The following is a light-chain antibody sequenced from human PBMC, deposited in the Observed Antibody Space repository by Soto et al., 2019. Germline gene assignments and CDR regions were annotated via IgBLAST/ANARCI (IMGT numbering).Light chain of an antibody. CDR3: CSYAGSSTFPV. Sequence: QSVLTQPASVSGSPGQSITISCTGTSSDVGSYNLVSWYQQHPGKAPKLMIYEVSKRPSGVSNRLSGSKSGNTASLTISGLHAEDEADYYCCSYAGSSTFPVFGGGTKVTVL. J-gene: IGLJ2*01. CDR1: SSDVGSYNL. CDR2: EVS. V-gene: IGLV2-23*02.